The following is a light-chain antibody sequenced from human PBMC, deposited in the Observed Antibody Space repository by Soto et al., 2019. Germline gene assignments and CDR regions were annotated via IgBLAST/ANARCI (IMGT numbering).Light chain of an antibody. CDR1: SRDVGGYNY. J-gene: IGLJ1*01. CDR3: SAYTVSRTYV. Sequence: QSALTQPASVSGSPGQSITISCTGTSRDVGGYNYVSWHQQHPGKAPKLMIYNVYDRPSGISYRFSGSKSGNTASLTISGLQGEDEADYYCSAYTVSRTYVFGTGTKVTVL. V-gene: IGLV2-14*03. CDR2: NVY.